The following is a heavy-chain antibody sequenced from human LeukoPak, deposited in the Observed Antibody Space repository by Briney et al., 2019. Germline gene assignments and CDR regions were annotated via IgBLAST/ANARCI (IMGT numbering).Heavy chain of an antibody. V-gene: IGHV4-34*01. J-gene: IGHJ4*02. Sequence: PSETLSLTCAVSGGSFSGTYLSWLRQPPGKGLEWIGQINHGGSTNHNPSLKNRVTISRHSSPNQISLEMTSVAAADTAVYYCARGLHNGGSESIYNGGWYYFDSWGQGTLVTVST. CDR3: ARGLHNGGSESIYNGGWYYFDS. D-gene: IGHD3-10*01. CDR2: INHGGST. CDR1: GGSFSGTY.